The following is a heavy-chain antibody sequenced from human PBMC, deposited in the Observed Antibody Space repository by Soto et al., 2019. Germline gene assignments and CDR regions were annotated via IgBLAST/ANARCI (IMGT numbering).Heavy chain of an antibody. CDR2: IKSKTDGGTA. CDR1: GFNLSHPW. J-gene: IGHJ4*02. V-gene: IGHV3-15*01. Sequence: GGSLRLSCVASGFNLSHPWMTWVRQAAGKGLEWVGSIKSKTDGGTADYAAPVKGRATISRDDSKNTVYLQMNSLKTEDTAVYYCTTGIYYDILTGYHNVAYWGQGALVTVSS. CDR3: TTGIYYDILTGYHNVAY. D-gene: IGHD3-9*01.